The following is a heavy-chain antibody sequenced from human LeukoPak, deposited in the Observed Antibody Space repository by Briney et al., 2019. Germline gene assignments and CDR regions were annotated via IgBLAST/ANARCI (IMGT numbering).Heavy chain of an antibody. CDR2: ISSSSSYI. Sequence: PGGSLRLSCAASGFTFSSYSMNWVRQAPGKGPEWVSSISSSSSYIYYADSVKGRFTISRDNAKNSLYLQMNSLRAEDTAVYYCARDQPPGIAVAGTDAFDIWGQGTMVTVSS. CDR3: ARDQPPGIAVAGTDAFDI. J-gene: IGHJ3*02. V-gene: IGHV3-21*01. D-gene: IGHD6-19*01. CDR1: GFTFSSYS.